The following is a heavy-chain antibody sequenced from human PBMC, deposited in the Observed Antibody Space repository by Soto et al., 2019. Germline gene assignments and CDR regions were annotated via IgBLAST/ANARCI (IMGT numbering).Heavy chain of an antibody. CDR3: GRKAYGDYGGMDV. CDR1: GFTFSSYS. Sequence: EVHLVESGGGLVKPGGSLRLSCVASGFTFSSYSMNWVRQAPGKGLEWVSSIGSSSNYIYYADSVKGRFTISRDNAKNSLYLQMNSLRAEGTAVYYCGRKAYGDYGGMDVWGQGTTVTVSS. CDR2: IGSSSNYI. D-gene: IGHD4-17*01. V-gene: IGHV3-21*01. J-gene: IGHJ6*02.